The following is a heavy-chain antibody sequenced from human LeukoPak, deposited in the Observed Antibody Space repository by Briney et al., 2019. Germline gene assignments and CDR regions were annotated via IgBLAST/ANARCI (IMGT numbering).Heavy chain of an antibody. D-gene: IGHD6-13*01. V-gene: IGHV7-4-1*02. CDR2: INTNTGNP. CDR1: GYTFTSYA. Sequence: GASVKVSCKASGYTFTSYAMNWVRQAPGQGLEWMGWINTNTGNPTYAQGFTGRFVFSLDTSVSTAYLQISSLKAEDTAVYYCARGSFGYSSSWYTWNLNDYFDYWGQGTLVTVSS. CDR3: ARGSFGYSSSWYTWNLNDYFDY. J-gene: IGHJ4*02.